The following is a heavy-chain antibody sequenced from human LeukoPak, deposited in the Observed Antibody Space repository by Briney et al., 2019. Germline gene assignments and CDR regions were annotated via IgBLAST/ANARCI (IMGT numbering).Heavy chain of an antibody. D-gene: IGHD3-9*01. J-gene: IGHJ3*02. CDR1: GYSFTSYC. CDR3: ARPSETGYYRGAFDI. Sequence: GESLKISCKGSGYSFTSYCIGWVRQMPGKGLEWMGIIYPGDSDTRYSPSFQGQVTISADKSISTAYLQWSSLKASDTAMYYCARPSETGYYRGAFDIWGQGTMVTVSS. CDR2: IYPGDSDT. V-gene: IGHV5-51*01.